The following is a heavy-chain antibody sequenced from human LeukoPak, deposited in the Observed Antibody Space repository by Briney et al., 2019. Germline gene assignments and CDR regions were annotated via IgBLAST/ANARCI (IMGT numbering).Heavy chain of an antibody. CDR3: ARGEEYYYDSGSFWVYYGMDV. D-gene: IGHD3-10*01. J-gene: IGHJ6*02. CDR2: IYYSRST. Sequence: PSKTLSLTCTVSGGSISSSNYYWGWIRQPPGKGLEWIASIYYSRSTYYNPSLKSRVTISVDTSKNQFSLKLTSVTAADTAVYYCARGEEYYYDSGSFWVYYGMDVWGPGTTVTVCS. V-gene: IGHV4-39*01. CDR1: GGSISSSNYY.